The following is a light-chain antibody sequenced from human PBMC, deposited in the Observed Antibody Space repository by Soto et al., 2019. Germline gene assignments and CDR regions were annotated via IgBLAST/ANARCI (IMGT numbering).Light chain of an antibody. CDR3: QQYVISVT. CDR2: GAS. CDR1: QSVSSGY. V-gene: IGKV3-20*01. J-gene: IGKJ5*01. Sequence: EIVLTQSPATLSLSPGERATLSCRASQSVSSGYLAWYQQKPGQAPRLLIYGASSRATGIPDRFSGSGSGTDFTLTIGRLEPQDSAMYYCQQYVISVTFGQGTRLEI.